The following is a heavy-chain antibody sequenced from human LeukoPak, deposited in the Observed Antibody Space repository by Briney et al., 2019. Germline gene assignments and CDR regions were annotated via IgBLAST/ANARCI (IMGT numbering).Heavy chain of an antibody. CDR2: IHYSGST. CDR3: ARDPSGYSGYDSRDY. J-gene: IGHJ4*02. CDR1: GGSISSYY. Sequence: PSETLSLTCTVSGGSISSYYWSWIRQPPGKGLEWIGYIHYSGSTNYNPSLKSRVTISVDTSKNQFSLKLSSVTAADTAVYYCARDPSGYSGYDSRDYWGQGTLVTVSS. D-gene: IGHD5-12*01. V-gene: IGHV4-59*01.